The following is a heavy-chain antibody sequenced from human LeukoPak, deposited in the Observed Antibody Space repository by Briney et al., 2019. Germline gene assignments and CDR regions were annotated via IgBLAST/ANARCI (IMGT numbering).Heavy chain of an antibody. Sequence: GGSLRLSCAASGLTFSSYGMHWVRQAPGKGLEWVAVISYDGSNKYYADSVKGRFTISRDNSKNTLYLQMNSLRAEDTAVYYCAKIWDSSGYYYGDAFDIWGQGTMVTVSS. J-gene: IGHJ3*02. V-gene: IGHV3-30*18. CDR2: ISYDGSNK. CDR3: AKIWDSSGYYYGDAFDI. D-gene: IGHD3-22*01. CDR1: GLTFSSYG.